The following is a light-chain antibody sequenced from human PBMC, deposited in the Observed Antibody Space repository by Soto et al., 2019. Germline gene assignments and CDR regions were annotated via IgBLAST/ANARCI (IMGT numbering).Light chain of an antibody. Sequence: EIVMTQSPASLSVSPGERATLSCRASQSVSSNLAWYQQKSGQAPRLLIYDASTRATGIPARFSGSGSGTEFTLTISSLQFEDFAVYYCQQYNNWTPWTFGQGTKV. CDR1: QSVSSN. V-gene: IGKV3-15*01. J-gene: IGKJ1*01. CDR3: QQYNNWTPWT. CDR2: DAS.